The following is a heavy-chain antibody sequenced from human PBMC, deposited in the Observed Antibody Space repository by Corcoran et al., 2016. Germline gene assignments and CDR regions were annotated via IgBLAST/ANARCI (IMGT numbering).Heavy chain of an antibody. D-gene: IGHD3-10*01. Sequence: QLQQWGAGQLKPSETLSLTCAEYGGSFSDHSWSWIRQPPGKGLEWIGEISHSVRTTYNPSLKSRITISADTSKKQFSLKLSSVSAADTAVYYCARHRKSGWYFDLWGRGTLITVSS. CDR1: GGSFSDHS. J-gene: IGHJ2*01. CDR3: ARHRKSGWYFDL. CDR2: ISHSVRT. V-gene: IGHV4-34*01.